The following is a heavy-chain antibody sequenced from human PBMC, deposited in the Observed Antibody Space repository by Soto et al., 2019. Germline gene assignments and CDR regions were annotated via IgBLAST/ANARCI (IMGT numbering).Heavy chain of an antibody. V-gene: IGHV3-23*01. J-gene: IGHJ4*02. CDR2: VSGSGGST. Sequence: EVQLLESGGGLVQPGGSLRLSCAASGFTFSSYAMSWVRQAPGKGLEWVSAVSGSGGSTYYADSAKGRFTISRDNSKNTLYQQMNSLRAEDTAVYYCAKDLEYQLLFPLRFDYWGQGPLVTVSS. D-gene: IGHD2-2*01. CDR1: GFTFSSYA. CDR3: AKDLEYQLLFPLRFDY.